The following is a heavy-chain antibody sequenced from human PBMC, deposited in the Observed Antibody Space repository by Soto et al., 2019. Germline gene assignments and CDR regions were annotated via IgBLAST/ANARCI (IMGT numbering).Heavy chain of an antibody. CDR2: ISSSSSYI. Sequence: GGSLRLSCAASGFTFSSYSMNWVRQAPGKGLEWVSSISSSSSYIYYADSVKGRFTISRDNAKNSLYLQMNSLRAEDTAVYYCAREWRIYCSGGSCYSYYMDVWGKGTTVTVSS. CDR1: GFTFSSYS. CDR3: AREWRIYCSGGSCYSYYMDV. V-gene: IGHV3-21*01. D-gene: IGHD2-15*01. J-gene: IGHJ6*03.